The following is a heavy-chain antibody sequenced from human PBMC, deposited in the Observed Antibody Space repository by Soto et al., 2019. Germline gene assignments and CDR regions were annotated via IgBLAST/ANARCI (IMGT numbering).Heavy chain of an antibody. CDR1: GFTFSSYG. D-gene: IGHD3-22*01. CDR2: ISYDGSNK. Sequence: PGGSLRLSCAASGFTFSSYGMHWVRQAPGKGLEWVAVISYDGSNKYYADSVKGRFTISRDNSKNTLYLQMNSLRAEDTAVYYCATHRRPNTYYYDSSGYYPFDYWGQGTLVTVSS. CDR3: ATHRRPNTYYYDSSGYYPFDY. J-gene: IGHJ4*02. V-gene: IGHV3-30*03.